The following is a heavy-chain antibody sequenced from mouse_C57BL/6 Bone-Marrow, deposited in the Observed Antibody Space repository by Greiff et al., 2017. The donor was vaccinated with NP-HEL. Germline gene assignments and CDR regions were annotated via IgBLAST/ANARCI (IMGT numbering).Heavy chain of an antibody. Sequence: VQLQQSGPELVKPGASVKISCKASGYSFTGYYMNWVKQSPEKSLEWIGEINPSTGGTTYNQKFKAKATLTVDKSSSTAYMQLKSLTSEDSAVYYCARPYYYGSSYVGWYFDVWGTGTTVTVSS. D-gene: IGHD1-1*01. J-gene: IGHJ1*03. CDR3: ARPYYYGSSYVGWYFDV. V-gene: IGHV1-42*01. CDR2: INPSTGGT. CDR1: GYSFTGYY.